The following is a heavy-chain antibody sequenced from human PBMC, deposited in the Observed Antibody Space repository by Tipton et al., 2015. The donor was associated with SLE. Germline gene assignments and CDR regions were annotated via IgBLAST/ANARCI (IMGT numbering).Heavy chain of an antibody. J-gene: IGHJ4*02. CDR1: GGSISSYF. V-gene: IGHV4-59*01. D-gene: IGHD3-16*01. CDR3: ARDQVGVGDFDY. Sequence: TLSLTCTVSGGSISSYFWSWVQQPPGKGLEWIGYIDYSGRTNYNPSLKSRVTMSRDPSKNQFSLKLISATAADTAVYYCARDQVGVGDFDYWSQGTLVTVSS. CDR2: IDYSGRT.